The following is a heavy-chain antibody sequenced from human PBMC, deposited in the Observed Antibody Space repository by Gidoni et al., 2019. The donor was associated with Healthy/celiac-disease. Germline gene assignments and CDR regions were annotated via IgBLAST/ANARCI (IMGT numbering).Heavy chain of an antibody. D-gene: IGHD6-13*01. J-gene: IGHJ5*02. CDR2: IYTSGST. V-gene: IGHV4-61*02. CDR1: GGSISSGSYY. Sequence: QVQLQESGPGLVKPSQTLSLTCTVSGGSISSGSYYWSWIRQPAGKGLEWIGRIYTSGSTNYNPSLKSRVTISVDTSKNQFSLKLSSVTAADTAVYYCARDSSSWYTGSWFDPWGQGTLVTVSS. CDR3: ARDSSSWYTGSWFDP.